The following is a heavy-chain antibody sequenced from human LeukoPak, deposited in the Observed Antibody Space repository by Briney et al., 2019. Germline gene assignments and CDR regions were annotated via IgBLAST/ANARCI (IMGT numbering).Heavy chain of an antibody. CDR2: IWYDGSNK. CDR1: GFTLSSYG. D-gene: IGHD2-2*01. Sequence: GGSLRLSCAASGFTLSSYGMHWVRQAPGKGLEWVAVIWYDGSNKYYADSVKGRFTISRDNSKNTLYLQMNSLRAEDTAVYYCARGRRYCSSTSCYFWFDPWGQGTLVTVSS. J-gene: IGHJ5*02. CDR3: ARGRRYCSSTSCYFWFDP. V-gene: IGHV3-33*01.